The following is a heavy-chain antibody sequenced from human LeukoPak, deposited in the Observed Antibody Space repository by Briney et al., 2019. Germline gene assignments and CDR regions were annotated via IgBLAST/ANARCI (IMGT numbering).Heavy chain of an antibody. CDR2: IYSGGST. CDR1: GFTVSSNY. J-gene: IGHJ4*02. D-gene: IGHD1-26*01. CDR3: ARDEVGATFDY. V-gene: IGHV3-66*02. Sequence: GGSLRLSCAASGFTVSSNYMSRVRQAPGKGLEWVSVIYSGGSTYYADSVKGRFTISRDNSKNTLYLQMNSLRAEDTAVYYCARDEVGATFDYWGQGTLVTVSS.